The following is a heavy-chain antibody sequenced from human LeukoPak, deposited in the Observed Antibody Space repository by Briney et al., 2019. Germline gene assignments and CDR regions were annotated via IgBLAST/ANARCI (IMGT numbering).Heavy chain of an antibody. CDR1: VYTFSAYK. CDR3: GRKTSLTTSSYDY. CDR2: MNPYSGDR. Sequence: ASVKVSCKPSVYTFSAYKPYCGPPATGQGLEWMGWMNPYSGDRGYAQKFQGRASITSDTSISTAFLELSSLRYDDSAEHSCGRKTSLTTSSYDYWGQGTLVTVSS. J-gene: IGHJ4*02. V-gene: IGHV1-8*03. D-gene: IGHD1-1*01.